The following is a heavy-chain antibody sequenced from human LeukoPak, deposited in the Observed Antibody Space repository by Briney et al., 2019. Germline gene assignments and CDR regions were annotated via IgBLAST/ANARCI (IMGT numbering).Heavy chain of an antibody. J-gene: IGHJ5*02. V-gene: IGHV1-18*01. CDR1: GYTFISYG. CDR3: ARDPALGYTSGWYNWFDP. CDR2: ISAYNGNT. Sequence: ASVKVSCKASGYTFISYGISWVRQAPGQGLEWMGWISAYNGNTSYAQKLRGRVTMTTDTSTSTAYMELRSLRSDDTAVYYCARDPALGYTSGWYNWFDPWGQGTLVTVSS. D-gene: IGHD6-19*01.